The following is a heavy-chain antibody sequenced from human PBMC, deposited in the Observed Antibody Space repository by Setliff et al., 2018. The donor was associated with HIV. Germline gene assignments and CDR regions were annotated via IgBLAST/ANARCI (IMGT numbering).Heavy chain of an antibody. D-gene: IGHD3-22*01. CDR3: ASTTDYYDSSGYNSWPLFDY. CDR2: IYHSGIT. Sequence: SETLSLTCAASGGSISSGNWWSWVRQPPGKRLEWIGEIYHSGITNYIPSLKSRVTISVDKSKNQFSLKLSSVTAADTAVYYCASTTDYYDSSGYNSWPLFDYWSQGTLVTVSS. CDR1: GGSISSGNW. J-gene: IGHJ4*02. V-gene: IGHV4-4*02.